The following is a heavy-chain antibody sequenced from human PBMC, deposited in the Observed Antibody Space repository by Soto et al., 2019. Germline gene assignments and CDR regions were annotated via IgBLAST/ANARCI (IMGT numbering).Heavy chain of an antibody. CDR1: GYSFTSYW. CDR2: IYPGDSDT. CDR3: ARRPLGYCSGGSCDTSKYYFDY. J-gene: IGHJ4*02. D-gene: IGHD2-15*01. Sequence: LKISCKGSGYSFTSYWIGWVRQMPGKGLEWMGIIYPGDSDTRYSPSFQGQVTISADKSISTAYLQWSSLKASDTAMYYCARRPLGYCSGGSCDTSKYYFDYWGQGTLVTVSS. V-gene: IGHV5-51*01.